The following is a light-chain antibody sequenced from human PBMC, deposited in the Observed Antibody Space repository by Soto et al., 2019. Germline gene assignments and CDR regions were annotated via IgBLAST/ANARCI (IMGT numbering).Light chain of an antibody. V-gene: IGKV3D-7*01. J-gene: IGKJ4*01. CDR2: GAS. CDR1: QSVSSSY. CDR3: EQDYNLPLP. Sequence: EIVMTQSPATLSLSPGERATLSCRASQSVSSSYLSWYQQKPGQAPRLLIYGASTRATGIPARFSGSGSGTDFTLTISSPQPDHFALYCSEQDYNLPLPFGGGTKVESK.